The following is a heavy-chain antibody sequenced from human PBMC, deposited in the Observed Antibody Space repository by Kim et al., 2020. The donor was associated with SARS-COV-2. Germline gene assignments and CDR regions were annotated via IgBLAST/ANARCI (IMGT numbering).Heavy chain of an antibody. J-gene: IGHJ6*02. CDR2: IWYDGSNK. V-gene: IGHV3-33*01. D-gene: IGHD3-10*01. Sequence: GGSLRLSCAASGFTFSSYGMHWVRKAPGKGLEWVAVIWYDGSNKYYADSVKGRFTISRDNSKNTLYLQMNSLRAEDTAVYYGARESGYYGSGSGVGDYYYYSGMDVWGQGTTVTVSS. CDR3: ARESGYYGSGSGVGDYYYYSGMDV. CDR1: GFTFSSYG.